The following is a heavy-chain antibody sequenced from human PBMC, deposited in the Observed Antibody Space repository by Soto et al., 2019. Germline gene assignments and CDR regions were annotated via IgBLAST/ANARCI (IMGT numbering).Heavy chain of an antibody. V-gene: IGHV4-30-2*01. Sequence: QLQLQESGSGLVKPSQTLSLTCAVSGGSIRSGGYSWSWIRQTPGKGLEWIGYIDHSGSTYYNPSLKSRVTISVDRSKNQFSLKLSSVTAADTAVYYCASSYYDFWSGANWFDPWGQGTLVTVSS. CDR1: GGSIRSGGYS. CDR3: ASSYYDFWSGANWFDP. CDR2: IDHSGST. D-gene: IGHD3-3*01. J-gene: IGHJ5*02.